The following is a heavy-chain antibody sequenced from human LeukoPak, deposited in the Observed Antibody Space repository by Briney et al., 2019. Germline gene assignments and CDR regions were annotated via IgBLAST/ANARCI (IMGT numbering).Heavy chain of an antibody. V-gene: IGHV5-51*01. Sequence: GESLKISCKGSGYSFTSYWIGWVRQMPGKGLEWMGIIYPGDSDTRYSPSFQGQVTISADKSVSTAYLQWSSLKASDTAMYYCARQVGLWFGELLFDYWGQGTLVTVSS. CDR2: IYPGDSDT. CDR3: ARQVGLWFGELLFDY. D-gene: IGHD3-10*01. CDR1: GYSFTSYW. J-gene: IGHJ4*02.